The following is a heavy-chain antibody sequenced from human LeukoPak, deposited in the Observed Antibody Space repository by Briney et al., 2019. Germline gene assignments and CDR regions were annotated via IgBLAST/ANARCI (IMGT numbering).Heavy chain of an antibody. CDR1: GFTFGEYA. J-gene: IGHJ4*02. Sequence: GGSLRLSCTASGFTFGEYAMNWVRQAPGKGLEWVSFISTTGHTIYDADFAKGRFTVSRDNAKNSLYLQMSRLRVDDTAIYYCARDGGPTCAGDCEQRDYWGQGTLVTVSS. V-gene: IGHV3-48*01. CDR3: ARDGGPTCAGDCEQRDY. CDR2: ISTTGHTI. D-gene: IGHD2-21*01.